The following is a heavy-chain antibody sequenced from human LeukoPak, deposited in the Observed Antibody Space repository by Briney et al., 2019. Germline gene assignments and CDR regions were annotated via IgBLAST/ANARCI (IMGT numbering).Heavy chain of an antibody. V-gene: IGHV4-39*07. D-gene: IGHD3-22*01. Sequence: SGTLSLTCTVSGGSISSSSYYWGWIRQPPGKGLEWIGSIYYSGSTYYNPSLKSRVTMSVDTSKNQFSLKLSSVTAADTAVYYCARAPHFFDTSGSRYYFDSWGQGALVTVSS. J-gene: IGHJ4*02. CDR3: ARAPHFFDTSGSRYYFDS. CDR2: IYYSGST. CDR1: GGSISSSSYY.